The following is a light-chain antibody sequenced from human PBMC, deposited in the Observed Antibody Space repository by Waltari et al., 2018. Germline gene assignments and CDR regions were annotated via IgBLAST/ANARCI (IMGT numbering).Light chain of an antibody. CDR2: EVN. V-gene: IGLV2-11*01. J-gene: IGLJ2*01. CDR1: SSDVGAYTL. Sequence: QSALTQPRSVSGSPGKPVTTSSAGTSSDVGAYTLVPWYQQSPGPAPKLLIYEVNNRPSGVPDRFSASKSGNTASLTISGLRAEDEADYYCCSYAGDYTLVFGGGTKLTVL. CDR3: CSYAGDYTLV.